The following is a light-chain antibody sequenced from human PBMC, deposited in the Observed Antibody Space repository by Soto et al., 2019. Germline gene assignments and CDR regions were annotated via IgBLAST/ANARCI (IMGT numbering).Light chain of an antibody. CDR1: QGISSY. Sequence: AIQLTQSPSSLSASVGDRVTITCRASQGISSYLGWYQQKPGKAPNLLIYAASTLQSGVPSRFSGSGFGTDFTLTISSLQPEDFASYYCLQDHDDSWTFGQGTKVDI. J-gene: IGKJ1*01. CDR3: LQDHDDSWT. V-gene: IGKV1-6*01. CDR2: AAS.